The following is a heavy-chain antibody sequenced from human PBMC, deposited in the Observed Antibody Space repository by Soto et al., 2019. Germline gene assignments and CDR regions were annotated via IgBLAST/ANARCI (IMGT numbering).Heavy chain of an antibody. D-gene: IGHD2-8*01. CDR3: ARDRYCTNGVCYNDNCLEH. J-gene: IGHJ5*02. Sequence: SLKGSFKASGGTCSIYCSSWFRHSPLQWLEWMGGIIPIFGTANYAQKFQGRVTITADESTSTAYMELSSLRSEDTAVYYCARDRYCTNGVCYNDNCLEHWGKGNMVNVSS. V-gene: IGHV1-69*13. CDR1: GGTCSIYC. CDR2: IIPIFGTA.